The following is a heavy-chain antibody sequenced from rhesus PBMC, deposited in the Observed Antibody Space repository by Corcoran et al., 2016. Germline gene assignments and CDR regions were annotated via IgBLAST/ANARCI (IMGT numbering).Heavy chain of an antibody. V-gene: IGHV4S10*01. J-gene: IGHJ1*01. Sequence: QVQLQESGPGVVKPSETLSLTCAVSGGSISDSYRWSWIRPPPGKGLAWIGYIYGSSTSTNYNPSLMSRVTISKATSRNQFSLKLSSVTAADTAVYYCVRVKHGYFEFWGQGALVTVSS. D-gene: IGHD2-39*01. CDR1: GGSISDSYR. CDR3: VRVKHGYFEF. CDR2: IYGSSTST.